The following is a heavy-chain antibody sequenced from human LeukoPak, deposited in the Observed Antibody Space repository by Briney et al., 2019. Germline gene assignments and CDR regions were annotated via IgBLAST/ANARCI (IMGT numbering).Heavy chain of an antibody. V-gene: IGHV4-34*01. CDR2: INHSGST. Sequence: PSETLSLTCAVYGGSFSGYYWSWIRQPPGKGLEWIGEINHSGSTNYNPSLKSRVTISVDTSKNQFSLKLSSVTAADTAVYYCARVGYNWNYYYYYMDVWGKGTTVTVSS. J-gene: IGHJ6*03. D-gene: IGHD1-20*01. CDR3: ARVGYNWNYYYYYMDV. CDR1: GGSFSGYY.